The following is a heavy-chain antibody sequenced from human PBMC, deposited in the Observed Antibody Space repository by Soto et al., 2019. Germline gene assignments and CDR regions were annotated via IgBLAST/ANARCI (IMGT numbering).Heavy chain of an antibody. V-gene: IGHV3-30*03. CDR2: ISYDGSNK. CDR3: ATGSTAMTYFDY. CDR1: GFTFSSYG. J-gene: IGHJ4*02. D-gene: IGHD5-18*01. Sequence: QVQLVESGGGVVQPGRSLRLSCAASGFTFSSYGMHWVRQAPGKGLEWVAVISYDGSNKYYADSVKGRLTISRDNSKNALYLQMNCLRAEDTAVYYCATGSTAMTYFDYCGQGTLVSVSS.